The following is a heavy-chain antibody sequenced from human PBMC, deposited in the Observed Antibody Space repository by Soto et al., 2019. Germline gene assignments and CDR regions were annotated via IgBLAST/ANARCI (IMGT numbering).Heavy chain of an antibody. V-gene: IGHV3-23*01. J-gene: IGHJ6*02. CDR1: GFTFSSYA. Sequence: GGSLRLSCAASGFTFSSYAMSWVRQAPGKGLEWVSAISGSGGSTYYADSVKGRFTISRDNSKNTLYLQMNSLRAEDTAVYYCAKDNLNRIAVAGTQLPRYYYYYGMDVWGQGTTVTVSS. CDR3: AKDNLNRIAVAGTQLPRYYYYYGMDV. D-gene: IGHD6-19*01. CDR2: ISGSGGST.